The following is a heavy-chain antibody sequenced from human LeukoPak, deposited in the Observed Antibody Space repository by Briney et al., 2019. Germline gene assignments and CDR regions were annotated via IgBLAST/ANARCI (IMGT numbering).Heavy chain of an antibody. V-gene: IGHV1-8*01. D-gene: IGHD3-3*01. CDR2: MNPNSGNT. Sequence: ASVKVSCKASGYTFTSYDINWVRQATGQGLEWMGWMNPNSGNTGYAQKFQGRVTMTRNTSISTAYMGLSSLRSEDTAVYYCARVVSGDFWSGYYSGWFDPWGQGTLVTVSS. J-gene: IGHJ5*02. CDR1: GYTFTSYD. CDR3: ARVVSGDFWSGYYSGWFDP.